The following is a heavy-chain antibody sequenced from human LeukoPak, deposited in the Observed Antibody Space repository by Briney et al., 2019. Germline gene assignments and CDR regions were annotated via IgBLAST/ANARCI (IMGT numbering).Heavy chain of an antibody. J-gene: IGHJ4*01. CDR1: GFTFSSYA. Sequence: GGSLRLSCAASGFTFSSYAMSWVRQAPGKGLEWVSSISEDGDGTYHADSVKGRFTISRDNSKDTLYLQMSSLRAEDTAVFYCANFGSGTYPRNKSGYWGHGTLV. D-gene: IGHD3-10*01. V-gene: IGHV3-23*01. CDR3: ANFGSGTYPRNKSGY. CDR2: ISEDGDGT.